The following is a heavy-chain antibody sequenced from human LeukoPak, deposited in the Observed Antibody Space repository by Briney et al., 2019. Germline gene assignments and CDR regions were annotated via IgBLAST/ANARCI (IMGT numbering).Heavy chain of an antibody. CDR2: IYTSGST. V-gene: IGHV4-61*02. CDR3: AREAGASLD. CDR1: GGSISSGSYY. D-gene: IGHD6-19*01. J-gene: IGHJ4*02. Sequence: PSETLSLTCTVSGGSISSGSYYWSWIRQPAGKGLEWIGRIYTSGSTNYNPSLKSRVTISIDTSKNQFSLKLSSVTAADTAVYYCAREAGASLDWGQGTLVTVSS.